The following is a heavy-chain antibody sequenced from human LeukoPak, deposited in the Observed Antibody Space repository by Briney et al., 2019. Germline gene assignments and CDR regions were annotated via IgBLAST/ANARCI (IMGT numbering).Heavy chain of an antibody. CDR3: ARGALVRGVIIDGDWFDP. J-gene: IGHJ5*02. CDR2: ISAYNGNT. V-gene: IGHV1-18*01. Sequence: GASVKVSCKASGYTFTSYGISWVRQAPGQGLEWMGWISAYNGNTNYAQKLQGRVTMTTGTSTSTAYMELRSLRSDDTAVYYCARGALVRGVIIDGDWFDPWGQGTLVTVSS. CDR1: GYTFTSYG. D-gene: IGHD3-10*01.